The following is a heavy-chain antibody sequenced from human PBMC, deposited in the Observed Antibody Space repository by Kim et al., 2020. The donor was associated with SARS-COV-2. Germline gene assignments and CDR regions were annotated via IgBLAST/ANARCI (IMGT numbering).Heavy chain of an antibody. V-gene: IGHV5-10-1*01. J-gene: IGHJ4*02. CDR1: GYSFYSYW. Sequence: GESLKISCKGSGYSFYSYWITWVRQMPGKGLEWMGRIDPSDSYTNYSPSFQGHVTISTDKSISTAYLQWSSLKASDTAMYYCARRENYGSGSHSDYWGQGTLVTVSS. D-gene: IGHD3-10*01. CDR2: IDPSDSYT. CDR3: ARRENYGSGSHSDY.